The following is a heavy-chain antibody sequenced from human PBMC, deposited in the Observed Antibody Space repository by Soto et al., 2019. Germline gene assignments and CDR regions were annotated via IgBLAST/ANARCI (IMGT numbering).Heavy chain of an antibody. CDR1: VFSLSTSGVG. CDR3: AHRLRVSLLAFHTYWYFDL. V-gene: IGHV2-5*02. CDR2: IYGDDDT. J-gene: IGHJ2*01. D-gene: IGHD3-16*01. Sequence: QITLKESGPTLVKPTQTLTLTCTFSVFSLSTSGVGLGLIRQPTGTALECLALIYGDDDTRYSPSLKSKLTITKDNSNSQVVLTMTNMYPVDTATYYCAHRLRVSLLAFHTYWYFDLWGRGTLLTFAS.